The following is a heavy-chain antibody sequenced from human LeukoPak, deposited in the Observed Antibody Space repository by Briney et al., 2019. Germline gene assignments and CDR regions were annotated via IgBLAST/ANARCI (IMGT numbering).Heavy chain of an antibody. CDR2: IYSSGST. CDR3: ARKDGDY. V-gene: IGHV4-4*07. D-gene: IGHD6-6*01. Sequence: PSGTLSLTCTVSGASITSFHWTWIRQPAGKGLEWIGLIYSSGSTIYNPSLQSRVAMSVDMTKNQLSLKLSSVTAADTAMYYCARKDGDYWGQGTLVTVSS. J-gene: IGHJ4*02. CDR1: GASITSFH.